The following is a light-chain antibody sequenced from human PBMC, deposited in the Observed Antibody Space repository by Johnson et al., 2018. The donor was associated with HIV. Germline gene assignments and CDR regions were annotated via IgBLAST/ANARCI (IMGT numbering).Light chain of an antibody. CDR3: GTWDSRLSVYV. Sequence: QSILTQPPSVSAAPGQRVTISCSGSSFNIGINFVSWYQQVPGTAPKLLICESNKRPSGIPNRFSGSKSGPSATLGITGLQTGDEADYYCGTWDSRLSVYVFGTGTKVTVL. CDR1: SFNIGINF. CDR2: ESN. J-gene: IGLJ1*01. V-gene: IGLV1-51*02.